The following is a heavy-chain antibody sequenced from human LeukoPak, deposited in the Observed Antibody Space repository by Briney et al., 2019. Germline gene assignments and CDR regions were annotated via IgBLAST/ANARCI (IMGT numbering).Heavy chain of an antibody. D-gene: IGHD3-3*01. V-gene: IGHV4-30-2*01. CDR3: ARYYDFWSGTKENWFDP. J-gene: IGHJ5*02. CDR2: IYHSGST. Sequence: SQTLSLACAVSGGSISSGGYSWSWIRQPPGKGLEWIGYIYHSGSTYYNPSLKSRVTISVDRSKNQLSLKLSSVTAADTAVYYCARYYDFWSGTKENWFDPWGQGTLVTVSS. CDR1: GGSISSGGYS.